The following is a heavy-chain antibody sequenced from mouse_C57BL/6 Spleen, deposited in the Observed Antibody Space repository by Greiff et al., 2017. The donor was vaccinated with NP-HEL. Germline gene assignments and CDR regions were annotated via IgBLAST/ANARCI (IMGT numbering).Heavy chain of an antibody. CDR2: INYDGSST. J-gene: IGHJ2*01. CDR3: ARGGDFDY. V-gene: IGHV5-16*01. CDR1: GFIFSDYY. Sequence: EVQLVESEGGLVQPGSSMKLSCTASGFIFSDYYMAWVRQVPEKGLEWVANINYDGSSTYYLDSLKSRFIISRDNAKNILYLQMSSLKSEDTATYYCARGGDFDYWGQGTTLTVSS.